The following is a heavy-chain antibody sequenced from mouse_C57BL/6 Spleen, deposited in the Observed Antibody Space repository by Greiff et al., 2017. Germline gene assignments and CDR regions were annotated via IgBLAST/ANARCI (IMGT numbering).Heavy chain of an antibody. CDR2: INPYNGGT. D-gene: IGHD1-1*01. V-gene: IGHV1-19*01. CDR3: ARPPVAPYWYFDV. CDR1: GYTFTDYY. Sequence: EVKLMESGPVLVKPGASVKMSCKASGYTFTDYYMNWVKQSHGKSLEWIGVINPYNGGTSYNQKFKGKATLTVDKSSSTAYMELNSLTSEDSAVYYCARPPVAPYWYFDVWGTGTTVTVSS. J-gene: IGHJ1*03.